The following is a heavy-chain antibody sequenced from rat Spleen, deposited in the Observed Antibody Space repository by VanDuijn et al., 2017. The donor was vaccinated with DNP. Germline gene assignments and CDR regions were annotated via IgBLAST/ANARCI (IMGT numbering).Heavy chain of an antibody. J-gene: IGHJ4*01. Sequence: EVQLVETGGGLVQPGRSLKLSCVASGFTFSTYWMFWVRQAPGKGLEWVASINTDGGNTYYPDSVKGRFTISRDNVKNTLYLQMNSLRSEETATYYCARHCYDGYYPRAMDAWGQGTSVTVSS. V-gene: IGHV5-58*01. CDR1: GFTFSTYW. D-gene: IGHD1-12*03. CDR2: INTDGGNT. CDR3: ARHCYDGYYPRAMDA.